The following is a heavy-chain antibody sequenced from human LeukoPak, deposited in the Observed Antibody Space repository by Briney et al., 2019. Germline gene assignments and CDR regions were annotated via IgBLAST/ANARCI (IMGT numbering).Heavy chain of an antibody. J-gene: IGHJ4*02. CDR1: GFTFSSYW. V-gene: IGHV3-74*01. Sequence: PGGSLRLSCAASGFTFSSYWMHWVRQAPGKGLMWVSRINSDGSSTSYADSVKGRFTISRDNAKNTLYLQMNSLRAEDTAVYYCAREPYGSGAFDYWGQGTLVTVSS. CDR3: AREPYGSGAFDY. D-gene: IGHD3-10*01. CDR2: INSDGSST.